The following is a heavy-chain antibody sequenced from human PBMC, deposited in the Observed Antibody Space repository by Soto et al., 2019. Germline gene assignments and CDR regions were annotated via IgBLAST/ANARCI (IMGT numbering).Heavy chain of an antibody. CDR2: ISDDGNKK. CDR1: GFTFSIFA. J-gene: IGHJ5*02. D-gene: IGHD7-27*01. V-gene: IGHV3-30-3*02. Sequence: QVYLVQSGGGAVQPGRSLRLSCAASGFTFSIFAMHWVRQAPDKGLEWVALISDDGNKKYYGDSVKGRLTVSRDNSNNTLYLEINNLRLEDTAMYYCGKVGHGPGWGGLGIDTWGQGTRVTVSS. CDR3: GKVGHGPGWGGLGIDT.